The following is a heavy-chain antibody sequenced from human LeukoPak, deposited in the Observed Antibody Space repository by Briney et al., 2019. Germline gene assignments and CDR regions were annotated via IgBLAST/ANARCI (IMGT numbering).Heavy chain of an antibody. V-gene: IGHV1-2*02. Sequence: GASVKVSCKASGYTFTSYDINWVRQATGQGLEWMGWINPNSGGTNYVQKFQGRVTMTRDTSISTAYMELSRLRSDDTAVYYCARWKWLDPFDYWGQGTLVTVSS. J-gene: IGHJ4*02. CDR3: ARWKWLDPFDY. D-gene: IGHD6-19*01. CDR1: GYTFTSYD. CDR2: INPNSGGT.